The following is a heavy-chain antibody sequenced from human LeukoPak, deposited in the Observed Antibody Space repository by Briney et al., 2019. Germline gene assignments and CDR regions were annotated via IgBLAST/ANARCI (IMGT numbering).Heavy chain of an antibody. Sequence: GGSLRLSCAASGFTFSSHWMHWVRQAPGKGLVWVSRINSDGSSTSYADSVKGRFTISRDNAKSTLYLQLNSLRAEDTAVYYCARERITVVRGRSYYYGMDVWGQGTTVTVSS. J-gene: IGHJ6*02. D-gene: IGHD3-10*01. CDR1: GFTFSSHW. CDR2: INSDGSST. CDR3: ARERITVVRGRSYYYGMDV. V-gene: IGHV3-74*01.